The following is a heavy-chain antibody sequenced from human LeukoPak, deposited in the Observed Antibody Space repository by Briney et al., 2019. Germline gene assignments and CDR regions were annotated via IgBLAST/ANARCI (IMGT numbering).Heavy chain of an antibody. V-gene: IGHV3-33*01. CDR3: AGSIAVAGTIDY. D-gene: IGHD6-19*01. Sequence: GGSLRLSGAASGFTFSSYGMHWVRQAPGKGLEWVAVIWYDGSNKYYADSVKGRFTISRDNSKNTLYLRMNSLRAEDTAVYYCAGSIAVAGTIDYWGQGTLVTVSS. CDR1: GFTFSSYG. CDR2: IWYDGSNK. J-gene: IGHJ4*02.